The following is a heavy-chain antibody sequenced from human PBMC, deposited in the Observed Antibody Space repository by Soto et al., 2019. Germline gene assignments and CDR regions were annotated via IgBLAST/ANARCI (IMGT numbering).Heavy chain of an antibody. V-gene: IGHV3-73*01. D-gene: IGHD2-2*01. CDR1: GFTFSGSA. Sequence: GGSLRLSCAASGFTFSGSAMHWVRQASGKGLEWVGRIRSKANSYATAYAASVKGRFTISRDDSKNTAYLQMNSLKTEDTAVYYCTRPKTYCSSTSCYEIFDYWGQGTLVTVSS. J-gene: IGHJ4*02. CDR3: TRPKTYCSSTSCYEIFDY. CDR2: IRSKANSYAT.